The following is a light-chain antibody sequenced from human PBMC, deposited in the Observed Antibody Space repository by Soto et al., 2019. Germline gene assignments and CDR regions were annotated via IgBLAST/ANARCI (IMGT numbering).Light chain of an antibody. Sequence: EIVLTQSPATLSLSPGERATLSCRASQSVSTYLAWYQQKVGRAPRLLIFDASNRATGIPARFRGSGSGTDFTLTISSLEPEDFAVYYCQQRSDWPLTFGGGTKVEIK. V-gene: IGKV3-11*01. CDR3: QQRSDWPLT. CDR1: QSVSTY. CDR2: DAS. J-gene: IGKJ4*01.